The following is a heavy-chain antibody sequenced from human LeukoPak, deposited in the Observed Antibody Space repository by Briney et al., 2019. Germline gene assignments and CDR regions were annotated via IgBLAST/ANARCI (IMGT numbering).Heavy chain of an antibody. CDR2: ISGSGSST. CDR1: GFTFSIYV. V-gene: IGHV3-23*01. J-gene: IGHJ5*02. Sequence: GGSLRLSCAASGFTFSIYVMSWVRQAPGKGLEWVSTISGSGSSTYYTDSVKGRFTISRDNSKNTLFVQMNGLRAEDTAVYYCARGSLTYCGGDCYSNYFDPWGQGTLVTVSS. D-gene: IGHD2-21*02. CDR3: ARGSLTYCGGDCYSNYFDP.